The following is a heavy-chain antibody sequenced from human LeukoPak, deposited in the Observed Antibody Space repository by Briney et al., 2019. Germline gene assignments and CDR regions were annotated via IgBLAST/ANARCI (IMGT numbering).Heavy chain of an antibody. D-gene: IGHD6-13*01. CDR3: VRVYSSSWFGSYFDH. CDR1: GFTFSNYW. CDR2: TRNRANSYTT. J-gene: IGHJ4*02. V-gene: IGHV3-72*01. Sequence: GGSLRLSCVASGFTFSNYWMSWVRQAPGKGLEWVGRTRNRANSYTTEYAASVKGRFTISRDDSKSSLYLQMNSLKTEDTSIYYCVRVYSSSWFGSYFDHWGQGTLVTVSS.